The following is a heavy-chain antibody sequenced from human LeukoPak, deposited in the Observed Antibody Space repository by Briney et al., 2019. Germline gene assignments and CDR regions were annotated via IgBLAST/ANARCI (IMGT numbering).Heavy chain of an antibody. CDR2: INHSRST. V-gene: IGHV4-34*01. Sequence: PSETLSLACAVYGGSLSGYYWSWIRQPPGKGLEWIGEINHSRSTNYNPSLKSRVTISVDTSKNQFSLKLSSVTAADTAVYYCARHEVVVVPAALGAADYYYYYGMDVWGQGTTVTVSS. CDR3: ARHEVVVVPAALGAADYYYYYGMDV. CDR1: GGSLSGYY. D-gene: IGHD2-2*01. J-gene: IGHJ6*02.